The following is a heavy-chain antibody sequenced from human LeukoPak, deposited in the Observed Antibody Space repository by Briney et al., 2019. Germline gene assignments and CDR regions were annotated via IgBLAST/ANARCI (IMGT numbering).Heavy chain of an antibody. D-gene: IGHD4-17*01. J-gene: IGHJ4*02. Sequence: GRSLRLSCAASGFTSSSYGMHWVRQAPGKGLEWVAVISYDGSNKYYADSVKGRFTISRDNSKNTLYLQMNSLRAEDTAVYYCAKDKYGDYVIDYWGQGTLVTVSS. V-gene: IGHV3-30*18. CDR3: AKDKYGDYVIDY. CDR1: GFTSSSYG. CDR2: ISYDGSNK.